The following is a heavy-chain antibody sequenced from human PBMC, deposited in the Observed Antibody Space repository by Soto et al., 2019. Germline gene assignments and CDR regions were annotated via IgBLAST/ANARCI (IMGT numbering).Heavy chain of an antibody. J-gene: IGHJ5*02. CDR3: ARGYDWFDP. V-gene: IGHV4-31*03. Sequence: SETLSLTCTASGGSISSGGYYWSWIRQHPGKGLEWIGYIYYSGSTYYNPSLKSRVTISLDTSKNQFSLKVSSVTAADTAVYYCARGYDWFDPWGQGTLVTVSS. D-gene: IGHD5-12*01. CDR2: IYYSGST. CDR1: GGSISSGGYY.